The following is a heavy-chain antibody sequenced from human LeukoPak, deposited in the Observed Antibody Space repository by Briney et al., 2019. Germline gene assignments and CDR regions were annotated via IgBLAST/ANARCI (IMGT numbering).Heavy chain of an antibody. CDR2: ISGDGVST. V-gene: IGHV3-43*02. J-gene: IGHJ4*02. CDR3: ARESGKFDY. CDR1: GLPIGDFA. Sequence: GGSLRLSCVASGLPIGDFAMHWVRQAPGQGLEWVSLISGDGVSTFFTDSVKGRFSISRDNSKNSLFPEMSSLRTEDTAMYYCARESGKFDYWGQGTLVAVSS.